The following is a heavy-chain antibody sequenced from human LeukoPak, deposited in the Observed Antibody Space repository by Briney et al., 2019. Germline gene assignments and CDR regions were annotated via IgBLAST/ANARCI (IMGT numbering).Heavy chain of an antibody. J-gene: IGHJ6*02. Sequence: GGSLRLSCAASGFTFSSYAMHWVRQAPGKGLEWVAVIWYDGTKNYHADSVKGRFTISRDSSKNTLYLQMNSLRAEDTAVYYCARDHNSGYSYGTYYYYYGMDVWGQGTTVTVSS. V-gene: IGHV3-33*01. CDR1: GFTFSSYA. D-gene: IGHD5-18*01. CDR2: IWYDGTKN. CDR3: ARDHNSGYSYGTYYYYYGMDV.